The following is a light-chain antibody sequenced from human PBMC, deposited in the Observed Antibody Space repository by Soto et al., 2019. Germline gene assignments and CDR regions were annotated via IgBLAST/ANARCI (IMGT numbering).Light chain of an antibody. CDR2: GPS. Sequence: ELVFTQSPRILPLSPWLLDTLSCRPRPSVSSSYLAWYQQKPGQAPRLLIYGPSSRATGIPDRFSGSGSGTDFTLTINRLEPEDFAVYYCQQYNSSPRTFGKGTKVDIK. J-gene: IGKJ1*01. CDR3: QQYNSSPRT. CDR1: PSVSSSY. V-gene: IGKV3-20*01.